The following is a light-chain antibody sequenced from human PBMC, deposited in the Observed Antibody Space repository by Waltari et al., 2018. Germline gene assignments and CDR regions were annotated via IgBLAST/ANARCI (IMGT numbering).Light chain of an antibody. J-gene: IGLJ2*01. CDR2: EVS. V-gene: IGLV2-8*01. CDR3: SSYAGSNIV. Sequence: QSALTQPPSASGSPGQSVTIPCTGTTRDVGGYNYVSWYQQHPGKAPNLMIYEVSKRPSGVPDRFSGSKSGNTASLTVSGLQAEDEADYYCSSYAGSNIVFGGGTKLTVL. CDR1: TRDVGGYNY.